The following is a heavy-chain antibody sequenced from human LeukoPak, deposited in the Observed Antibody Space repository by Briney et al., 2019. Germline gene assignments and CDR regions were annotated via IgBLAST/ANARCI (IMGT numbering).Heavy chain of an antibody. V-gene: IGHV3-23*01. D-gene: IGHD6-13*01. Sequence: GGSLRLSCAASGFTFSSYAMSWVRQAPGKGLEWVSAISGSGGSTYYADSVKGRFTISRDNAKIMLYLQMNSLRAEDTAVYYCAKDTGAAAHNPFDYWGQGTLVTVSS. CDR3: AKDTGAAAHNPFDY. J-gene: IGHJ4*02. CDR2: ISGSGGST. CDR1: GFTFSSYA.